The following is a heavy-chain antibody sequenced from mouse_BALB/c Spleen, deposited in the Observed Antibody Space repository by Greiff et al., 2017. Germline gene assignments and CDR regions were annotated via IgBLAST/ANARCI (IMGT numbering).Heavy chain of an antibody. J-gene: IGHJ2*01. D-gene: IGHD1-1*01. V-gene: IGHV5-9-3*01. CDR3: ASHYYGSSYSDYFDY. Sequence: EVKLVESGGGLVKPGGSLKLSCAASGFTFSSYAMSWVRQTPEKRLEWVATISSGGSYTYYPDSVKGRFTISRDNAKNTLYLQMSSLRSEDTAMYYCASHYYGSSYSDYFDYWGQGTTLTVSS. CDR2: ISSGGSYT. CDR1: GFTFSSYA.